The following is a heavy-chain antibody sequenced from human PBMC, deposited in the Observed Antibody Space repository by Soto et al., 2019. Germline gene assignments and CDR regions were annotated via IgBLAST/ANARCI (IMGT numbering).Heavy chain of an antibody. CDR1: GFTFSSYS. CDR2: ISSSSSYI. D-gene: IGHD3-22*01. J-gene: IGHJ4*02. V-gene: IGHV3-21*01. CDR3: ARDWLSPIVVVKIYFDY. Sequence: EVQLVESGGGLVKPGGSLRLSCAASGFTFSSYSMNWVRQAPGKGLEWVSSISSSSSYIYYADSVKGRFTISRDNAKNSLYLQMNSLRAEDTAVYYCARDWLSPIVVVKIYFDYWGQGTLVTVSS.